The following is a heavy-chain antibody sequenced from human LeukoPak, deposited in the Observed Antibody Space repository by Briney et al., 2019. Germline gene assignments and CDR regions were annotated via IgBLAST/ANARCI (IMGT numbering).Heavy chain of an antibody. CDR1: GFTFSDYY. Sequence: PGGSLRLSCAASGFTFSDYYMTWIRQAPGKGLDWVAVISYTGNTKYYVDSVKGRFTISRDNSKNTLYLQMNSLRAEDTAVYYCARLVVRGVPEPFFDYWGQGTLVTVSS. CDR3: ARLVVRGVPEPFFDY. J-gene: IGHJ4*02. CDR2: ISYTGNTK. D-gene: IGHD3-10*01. V-gene: IGHV3-30*03.